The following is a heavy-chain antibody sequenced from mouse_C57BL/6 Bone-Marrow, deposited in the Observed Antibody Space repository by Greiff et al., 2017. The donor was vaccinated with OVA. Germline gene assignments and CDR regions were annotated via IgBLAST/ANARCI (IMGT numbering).Heavy chain of an antibody. CDR3: TEEGLPYYFDY. Sequence: EVKVEESGGGLVQPGGSMKLSCVASGFTFSNYWMNWVRQSPEKGLEWVAQIRLKSDNYATHYAESVKGRFTISRDDSKSSVYLQMNNLRAEDTGIYYCTEEGLPYYFDYWGQGTTLTVSS. CDR1: GFTFSNYW. J-gene: IGHJ2*01. CDR2: IRLKSDNYAT. V-gene: IGHV6-3*01. D-gene: IGHD3-3*01.